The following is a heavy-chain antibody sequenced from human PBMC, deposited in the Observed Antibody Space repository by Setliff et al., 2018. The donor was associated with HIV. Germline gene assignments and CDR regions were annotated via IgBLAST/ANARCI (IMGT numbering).Heavy chain of an antibody. D-gene: IGHD6-19*01. V-gene: IGHV4-59*11. J-gene: IGHJ6*03. Sequence: SETLSLTCTVSGGSISSHYWNWIRQPPGKGLEWIGYIHYSGSINYNPSLKSRVTISGDSSKNQVSLMLSSVTAADTAVYFCARVPSSGWYGGHHYMDVWGKGATVTVSS. CDR1: GGSISSHY. CDR2: IHYSGSI. CDR3: ARVPSSGWYGGHHYMDV.